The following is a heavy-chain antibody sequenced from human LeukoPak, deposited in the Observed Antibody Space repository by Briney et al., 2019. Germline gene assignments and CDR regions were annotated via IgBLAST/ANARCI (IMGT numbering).Heavy chain of an antibody. CDR3: ASPSGYSSSWYHDY. V-gene: IGHV3-53*01. CDR2: IYSGGST. J-gene: IGHJ4*02. Sequence: GGSLRLSCAASGFTVSSNYITWARQAPGKGLEWVSVIYSGGSTDYADSVKGRFIISRDNSKNTVYLQMNSLRAEDTAVYYCASPSGYSSSWYHDYWGQGTLVTVSS. D-gene: IGHD6-13*01. CDR1: GFTVSSNY.